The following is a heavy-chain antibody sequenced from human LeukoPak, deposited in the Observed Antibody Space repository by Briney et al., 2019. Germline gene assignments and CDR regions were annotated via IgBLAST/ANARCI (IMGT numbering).Heavy chain of an antibody. CDR2: ISYDGSNK. D-gene: IGHD6-19*01. CDR3: ATEQWLVLGSRFFDY. Sequence: GGSLRLSCAASGFTFSSHGMHWVRQAPGKGLEWVAVISYDGSNKYYADSVKGRFTISRDNSKNTLYLQMNSLRAEDTAVYYCATEQWLVLGSRFFDYWGQGTLVTVSS. CDR1: GFTFSSHG. J-gene: IGHJ4*02. V-gene: IGHV3-30*03.